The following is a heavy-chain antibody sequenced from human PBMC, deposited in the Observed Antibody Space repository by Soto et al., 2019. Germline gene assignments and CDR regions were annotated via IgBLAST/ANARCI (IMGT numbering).Heavy chain of an antibody. Sequence: EVQLVESGGGLVQPGGSLRLSCAASGFTFSSYWMTWVRQAPGKGLEWVANIKQDGSEKYYVDSVKGRFTISRDNAKNSLYLQMNSLRAEDSALDYCAGVGRSSGSLGYWGQGTLVTVSS. J-gene: IGHJ4*02. CDR2: IKQDGSEK. D-gene: IGHD6-19*01. V-gene: IGHV3-7*01. CDR3: AGVGRSSGSLGY. CDR1: GFTFSSYW.